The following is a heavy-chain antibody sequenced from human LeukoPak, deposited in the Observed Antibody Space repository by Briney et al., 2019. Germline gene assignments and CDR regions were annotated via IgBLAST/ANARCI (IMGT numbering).Heavy chain of an antibody. CDR3: ARSQEGSGSYYSPYYFDY. CDR1: GDSISSYY. Sequence: SETLSLTCTVSGDSISSYYWSWIRQPPGKGLEWIGYIYYSGSTNYNPSLKSRVTISVDTSKNQFSLKLSSVTAADTAVYYCARSQEGSGSYYSPYYFDYWGQGTLVTVSS. V-gene: IGHV4-59*01. J-gene: IGHJ4*02. D-gene: IGHD1-26*01. CDR2: IYYSGST.